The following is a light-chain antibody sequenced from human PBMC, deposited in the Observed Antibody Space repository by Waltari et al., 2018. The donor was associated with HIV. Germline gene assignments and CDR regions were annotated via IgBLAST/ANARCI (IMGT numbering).Light chain of an antibody. CDR2: LNSNGSH. J-gene: IGLJ3*02. CDR1: SGHSSYA. CDR3: QTWGTGIRV. Sequence: QLVLTQSPSASASLGASVKITCPLSSGHSSYAIAWLQQQPERGPRYLMNLNSNGSHTKGDGIPDRFSGSSSGAERYLTISSLQSEDEADYYCQTWGTGIRVFGGGTKLTVL. V-gene: IGLV4-69*01.